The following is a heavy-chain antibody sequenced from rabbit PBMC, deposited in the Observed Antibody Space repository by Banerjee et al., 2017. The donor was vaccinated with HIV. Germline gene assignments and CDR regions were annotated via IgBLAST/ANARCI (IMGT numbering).Heavy chain of an antibody. CDR1: GFSFSNKGV. CDR2: INTSTGNT. V-gene: IGHV1S45*01. CDR3: ARDLAGSSYPYYFNL. J-gene: IGHJ4*01. D-gene: IGHD8-1*01. Sequence: QEQLEESGGGLVKPEGSLTLTCTASGFSFSNKGVMCWVRQAPGKGLEWIACINTSTGNTVYATWAKGRFTISKTSSTTVTLQMTSLTAADTATYFCARDLAGSSYPYYFNLWGPGTLVTVS.